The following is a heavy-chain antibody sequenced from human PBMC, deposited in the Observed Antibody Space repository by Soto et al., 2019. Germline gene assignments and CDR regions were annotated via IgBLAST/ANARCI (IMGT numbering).Heavy chain of an antibody. CDR1: GGSFSSNW. CDR2: IYHSGST. D-gene: IGHD1-1*01. CDR3: ARDPRGELERRYNWFDP. J-gene: IGHJ5*02. V-gene: IGHV4-4*02. Sequence: SETLSLTCAVYGGSFSSNWWSWVRQPPGKGLEWIGEIYHSGSTNYNPSLKSRVTISVDKSKTQFSLKLSSVTAADTAVYYCARDPRGELERRYNWFDPWGQGTLVTVSS.